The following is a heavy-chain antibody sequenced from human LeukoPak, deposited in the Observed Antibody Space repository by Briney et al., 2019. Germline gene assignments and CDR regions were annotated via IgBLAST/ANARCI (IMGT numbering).Heavy chain of an antibody. CDR3: ARGLYNIVAPMVDTSHI. D-gene: IGHD2-2*01. V-gene: IGHV4-59*01. CDR2: IYYSGST. CDR1: GGSISSYS. J-gene: IGHJ3*02. Sequence: SETLSLTCTVSGGSISSYSWSWIRQPPGKGLDWIGYIYYSGSTNYNPPLKSRVTISVDTSKNQFSLKLSSVTAADTAVYYCARGLYNIVAPMVDTSHIWGQGTMVTVSS.